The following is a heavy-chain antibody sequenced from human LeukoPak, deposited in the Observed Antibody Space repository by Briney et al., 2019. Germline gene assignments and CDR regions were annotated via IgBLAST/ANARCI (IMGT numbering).Heavy chain of an antibody. CDR3: ARTSTVTTGSWFDP. CDR2: IYYSGST. J-gene: IGHJ5*02. CDR1: GGSISSYY. Sequence: SETLSPTCTVSGGSISSYYWSWIRQPPGKGLEWIGYIYYSGSTNYNPSLKSRVTISVDTSKNQFSLKLSSVTAADTAVYYCARTSTVTTGSWFDPWGQGTLVTVSS. D-gene: IGHD4-17*01. V-gene: IGHV4-59*01.